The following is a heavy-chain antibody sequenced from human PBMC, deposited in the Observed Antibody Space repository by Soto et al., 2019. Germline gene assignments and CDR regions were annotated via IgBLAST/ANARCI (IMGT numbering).Heavy chain of an antibody. CDR3: ARRSRITLFGVVWLQAPGSRYYGMEV. J-gene: IGHJ6*02. CDR2: IYYSGST. D-gene: IGHD3-3*01. V-gene: IGHV4-39*01. Sequence: SETLSLTCTVSGGSISSSSYYWGWIRQPPGKGLEWIGSIYYSGSTYYNPSLKSRVTISVDTSKNQFSLKLSSVTAADTAVYYCARRSRITLFGVVWLQAPGSRYYGMEVWGQGTTVTAP. CDR1: GGSISSSSYY.